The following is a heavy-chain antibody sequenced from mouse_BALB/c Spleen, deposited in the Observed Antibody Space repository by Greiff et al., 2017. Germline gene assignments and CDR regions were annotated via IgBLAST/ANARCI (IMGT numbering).Heavy chain of an antibody. CDR1: GYSITSDYA. CDR3: ARSIYYDYDGGDVAD. Sequence: DVQLQESGPGLVKPSQSLSLTCTVTGYSITSDYAWNWIRQFPGNKLEWMGYISYSGSTSYNPSLKSRISITRDTSKNQFFLQLNSVTTEDTATYYCARSIYYDYDGGDVADWGQGTLVTVSA. CDR2: ISYSGST. J-gene: IGHJ3*01. V-gene: IGHV3-2*02. D-gene: IGHD2-4*01.